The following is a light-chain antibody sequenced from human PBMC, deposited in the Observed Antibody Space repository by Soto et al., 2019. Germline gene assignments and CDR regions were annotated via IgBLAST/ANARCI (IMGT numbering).Light chain of an antibody. CDR3: QQRISWPPT. V-gene: IGKV3-11*01. CDR1: QSVTIL. Sequence: EIVLTQSPATLSLSPGERATVSCRASQSVTILVAWYQQKPGQAPRLLIYDASNRATGIPDRFSGSGSGADFTLTISSLEPEDFAVYYCQQRISWPPTFGQGTRLEIK. J-gene: IGKJ5*01. CDR2: DAS.